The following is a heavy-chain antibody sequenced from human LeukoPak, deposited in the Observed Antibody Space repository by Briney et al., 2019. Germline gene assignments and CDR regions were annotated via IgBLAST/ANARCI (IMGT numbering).Heavy chain of an antibody. D-gene: IGHD2/OR15-2a*01. CDR1: GGTFSSYA. Sequence: SVEVSCKASGGTFSSYAISWVRQAPGQGLEWMGGIIPIFGTANYAQKFQGRVTITADESTSTAYMELSSLRSEDTAVYYCARGSGDYLPFDYWGQGTLVTVSS. J-gene: IGHJ4*02. CDR2: IIPIFGTA. CDR3: ARGSGDYLPFDY. V-gene: IGHV1-69*13.